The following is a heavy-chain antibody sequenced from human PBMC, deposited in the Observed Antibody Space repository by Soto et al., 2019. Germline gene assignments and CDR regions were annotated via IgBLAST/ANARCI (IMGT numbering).Heavy chain of an antibody. D-gene: IGHD1-26*01. CDR2: IYYSGLT. J-gene: IGHJ1*01. V-gene: IGHV4-31*03. CDR3: ARSRSYYVEDFQK. Sequence: PSETLSLTCSVSGDPISTEGYYWSWIRQHPGKGLEWIGYIYYSGLTSYNPSLKSRVTISRATSKNQFYLKLSSVTAADTAVYYCARSRSYYVEDFQKWGQGTLVTVSS. CDR1: GDPISTEGYY.